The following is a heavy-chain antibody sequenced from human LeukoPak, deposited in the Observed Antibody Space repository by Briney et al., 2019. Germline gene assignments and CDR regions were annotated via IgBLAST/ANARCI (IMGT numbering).Heavy chain of an antibody. Sequence: GGSLRLSCAASGFTFSSYSMNWVRQAPGKGQEWVSSISSSSSYIYYADSVKGRFTISRDNAKNSLYLQMNSLRAEDTAVYYCARDGFPRSNYEYGAGYGMDVWGQGTTVTVSS. J-gene: IGHJ6*02. D-gene: IGHD4-11*01. CDR3: ARDGFPRSNYEYGAGYGMDV. V-gene: IGHV3-21*01. CDR1: GFTFSSYS. CDR2: ISSSSSYI.